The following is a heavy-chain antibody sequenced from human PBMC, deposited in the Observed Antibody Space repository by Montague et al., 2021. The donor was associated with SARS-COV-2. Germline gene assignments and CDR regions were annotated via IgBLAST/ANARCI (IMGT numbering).Heavy chain of an antibody. V-gene: IGHV4-34*01. CDR2: INHSGST. Sequence: SETLSLTCAVYGGSFSGYYWSWIRQPPGKGLEWIGEINHSGSTNYNPSLKSRVTISVDTSKNQFSLKLSSVTAADTAVYYCAGGWGYYDSSGYLLFDYWGQGTLVAVSS. D-gene: IGHD3-22*01. J-gene: IGHJ4*02. CDR1: GGSFSGYY. CDR3: AGGWGYYDSSGYLLFDY.